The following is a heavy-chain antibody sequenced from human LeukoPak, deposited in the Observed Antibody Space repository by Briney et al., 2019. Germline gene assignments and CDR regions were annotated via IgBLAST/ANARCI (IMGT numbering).Heavy chain of an antibody. V-gene: IGHV3-23*01. CDR2: ISHSGSI. CDR1: GFTFSSYA. Sequence: GGSPRLSCAASGFTFSSYAMNWVRQAPGKGLEWVPSISHSGSISYADSVKGRFTISRDNSKNTLYLQMSSLRAEDTAIYYCAKELTERWVIDAFDIWGQGTVVTVSS. D-gene: IGHD2-21*01. CDR3: AKELTERWVIDAFDI. J-gene: IGHJ3*02.